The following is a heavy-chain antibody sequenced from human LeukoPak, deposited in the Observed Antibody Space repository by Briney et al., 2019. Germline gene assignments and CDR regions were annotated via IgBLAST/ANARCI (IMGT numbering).Heavy chain of an antibody. CDR3: AKDSIGYCSSTSCHGGDY. CDR1: GFTFSSYG. Sequence: GGSLRLSCAASGFTFSSYGMHWVRQAPGKGLEWVAVISYDGSNKYYADSVKGRFTISRDNSKNTLYLQMNSLRAEDTAVYYCAKDSIGYCSSTSCHGGDYWGQGTLATVSS. CDR2: ISYDGSNK. V-gene: IGHV3-30*18. D-gene: IGHD2-2*01. J-gene: IGHJ4*02.